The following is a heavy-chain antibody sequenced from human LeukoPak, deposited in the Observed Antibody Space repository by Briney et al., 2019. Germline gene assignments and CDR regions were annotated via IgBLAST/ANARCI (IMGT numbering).Heavy chain of an antibody. CDR3: ARDGGDYYDSSGYYPYYYYYGMDV. CDR2: INPNSGGT. Sequence: ASVKVSCKASGYTFTGYYMHWVRQAPGQGLEWMGRINPNSGGTNYAQKFQGWVTMTRDTSVSTAYMELSRLRSDDTAVYYCARDGGDYYDSSGYYPYYYYYGMDVWGQGTTVTVSS. D-gene: IGHD3-22*01. CDR1: GYTFTGYY. V-gene: IGHV1-2*04. J-gene: IGHJ6*02.